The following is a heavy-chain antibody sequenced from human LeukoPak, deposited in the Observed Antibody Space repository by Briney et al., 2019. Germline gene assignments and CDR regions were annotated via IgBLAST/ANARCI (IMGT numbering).Heavy chain of an antibody. CDR2: IRYDGSNK. CDR3: AKPTRLTIFGVAEYYFDY. D-gene: IGHD3-3*01. Sequence: GGSLRLXCAASGFTFSSYGMHWVRQAPGKGLEWVAFIRYDGSNKYYADSVKGRFTISRDNSKNTLYLQMNSLRAEDTAVYYCAKPTRLTIFGVAEYYFDYWGQGTLVTVSS. J-gene: IGHJ4*02. V-gene: IGHV3-30*02. CDR1: GFTFSSYG.